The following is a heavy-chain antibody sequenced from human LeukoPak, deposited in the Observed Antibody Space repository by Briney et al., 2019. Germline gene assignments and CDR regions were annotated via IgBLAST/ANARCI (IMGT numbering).Heavy chain of an antibody. CDR3: ARGERGYSYGRHPYYYMDV. D-gene: IGHD5-18*01. V-gene: IGHV4-34*01. J-gene: IGHJ6*03. Sequence: SETLSLTCAVYGGSFSGYYWSWIRQPPGKGLEWIGEINHSGSTNYNPSLKSRVTISVDTSKNQFSLKLSSVTAADTAVYYCARGERGYSYGRHPYYYMDVWGKGTTVTVSS. CDR2: INHSGST. CDR1: GGSFSGYY.